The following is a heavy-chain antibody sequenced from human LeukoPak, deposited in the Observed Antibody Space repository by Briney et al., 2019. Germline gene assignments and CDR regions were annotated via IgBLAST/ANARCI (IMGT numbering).Heavy chain of an antibody. V-gene: IGHV3-7*01. Sequence: GGSLRLSCIASKFTFSTYWMSWVRQAPGRGPGWVAIIKEDGSEKYYVDSVKGRFTISRDNAQNSLYLQMNSLRADDTAVYYCVRDGADWYRTAFDIWGQGTAVTVSS. D-gene: IGHD2-21*02. J-gene: IGHJ3*02. CDR3: VRDGADWYRTAFDI. CDR2: IKEDGSEK. CDR1: KFTFSTYW.